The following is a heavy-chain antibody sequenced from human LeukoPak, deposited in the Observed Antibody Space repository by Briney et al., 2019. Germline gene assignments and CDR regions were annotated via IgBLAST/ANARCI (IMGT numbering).Heavy chain of an antibody. J-gene: IGHJ4*02. CDR2: VYIGGPT. Sequence: SETLSLTCTVYGGSISSHFWSWIRQPPGKGLEWIGNVYIGGPTNYNPSLNSRVTMSIDTSKNQLSLRLTSVAAADTAVYYCTKATRWLAFDYWGRGALVTVSS. V-gene: IGHV4-59*11. CDR1: GGSISSHF. CDR3: TKATRWLAFDY. D-gene: IGHD6-19*01.